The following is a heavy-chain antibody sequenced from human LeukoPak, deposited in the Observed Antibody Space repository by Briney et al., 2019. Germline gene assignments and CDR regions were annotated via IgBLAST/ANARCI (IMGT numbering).Heavy chain of an antibody. CDR1: GGSFSGYY. CDR3: ARGSGLTTMVRGVPYYYYYYYMDV. Sequence: SSETLSLTCAVYGGSFSGYYWSWIRQPPRKGLEWIGEINHSGSTNYNPSLKSLVTISVDTSKNQFSLKLSSATAADMAVYYCARGSGLTTMVRGVPYYYYYYYMDVWGKGTTVTVSS. V-gene: IGHV4-34*01. CDR2: INHSGST. J-gene: IGHJ6*03. D-gene: IGHD3-10*01.